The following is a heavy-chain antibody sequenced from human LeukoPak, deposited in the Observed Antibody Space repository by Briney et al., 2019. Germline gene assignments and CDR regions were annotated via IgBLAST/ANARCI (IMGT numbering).Heavy chain of an antibody. V-gene: IGHV1-2*06. CDR3: ARVGADLWFDP. CDR2: INPNSGGT. J-gene: IGHJ5*02. CDR1: GYTFTGYY. Sequence: ASVKVSCKASGYTFTGYYIHWLRQAPGQGLEWMGRINPNSGGTNYAQKFQGRVTMTRDTSISTAYIELSRLKSDDTAVYYCARVGADLWFDPWGQGTLVTVSS.